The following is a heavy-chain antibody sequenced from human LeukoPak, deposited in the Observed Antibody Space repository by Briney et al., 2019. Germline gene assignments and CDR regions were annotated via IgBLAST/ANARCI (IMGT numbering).Heavy chain of an antibody. CDR2: IYPGDSDT. CDR1: GYSFSSYW. V-gene: IGHV5-51*01. CDR3: ARRRSSTLIDY. Sequence: PGESLKISCKGSGYSFSSYWIGWVRQMPGKGLEWMGIIYPGDSDTTYSPSFQGQVTISADKSLNTAYPQWSSLKASDTAMYFCARRRSSTLIDYWGQGTLVTVSS. J-gene: IGHJ4*02. D-gene: IGHD3-10*01.